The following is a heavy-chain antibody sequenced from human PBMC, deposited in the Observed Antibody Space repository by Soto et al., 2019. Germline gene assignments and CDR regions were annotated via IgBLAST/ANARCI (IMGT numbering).Heavy chain of an antibody. D-gene: IGHD3-10*01. Sequence: QVQLVESGGGVVQPGRSLRLSCAASGFTFSSYGMHWVRQAPGKGLEWVAVIWYDGSNKYYADSVKGRFTISRDNSKNTLYLQMNSLRAEDTAEYYCASCNYYGSGRTFDYWGQGTLVTVSS. CDR3: ASCNYYGSGRTFDY. CDR2: IWYDGSNK. J-gene: IGHJ4*02. CDR1: GFTFSSYG. V-gene: IGHV3-33*01.